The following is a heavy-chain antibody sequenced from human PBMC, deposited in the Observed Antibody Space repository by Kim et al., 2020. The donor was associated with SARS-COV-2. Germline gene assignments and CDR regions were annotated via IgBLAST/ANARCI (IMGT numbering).Heavy chain of an antibody. CDR1: GHTFSSYG. CDR3: ARHGSGWPYFDY. D-gene: IGHD6-19*01. Sequence: ASVKVSCKASGHTFSSYGISWVRQAPGQGLEWMGWNSAYNGNTNYAQKLQGRVTMTTDTSTSTAYMELRSLRSDDTAVYYCARHGSGWPYFDYWGQGTLVTVSS. V-gene: IGHV1-18*01. J-gene: IGHJ4*02. CDR2: NSAYNGNT.